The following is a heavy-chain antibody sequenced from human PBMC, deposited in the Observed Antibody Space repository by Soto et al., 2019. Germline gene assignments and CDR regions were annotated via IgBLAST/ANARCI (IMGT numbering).Heavy chain of an antibody. V-gene: IGHV4-59*08. CDR2: IYYSGST. CDR3: ARRDCYYAFDI. Sequence: SETLSLTCTVSGGSISSYYWSWIRQPPGKGLEWIGYIYYSGSTNYNPSLKSRVTISVDTSKNQFSLKLSSVTAADTAVYYCARRDCYYAFDIWGQGTMVTVSS. CDR1: GGSISSYY. D-gene: IGHD2-21*02. J-gene: IGHJ3*02.